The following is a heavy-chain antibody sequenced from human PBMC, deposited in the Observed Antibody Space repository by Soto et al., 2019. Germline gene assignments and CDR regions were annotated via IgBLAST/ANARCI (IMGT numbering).Heavy chain of an antibody. Sequence: QPGGSLRLSCAASGFTFSSYGMHWVRQAPGKGLEWVAVIWYDGSNKYYADSVKGRFTISRDNSKNTLYLQMNSLRAEDTAVYYCARGGIAAAGNGYFDYWGQGTLVTVSS. CDR3: ARGGIAAAGNGYFDY. CDR1: GFTFSSYG. V-gene: IGHV3-33*01. CDR2: IWYDGSNK. D-gene: IGHD6-13*01. J-gene: IGHJ4*02.